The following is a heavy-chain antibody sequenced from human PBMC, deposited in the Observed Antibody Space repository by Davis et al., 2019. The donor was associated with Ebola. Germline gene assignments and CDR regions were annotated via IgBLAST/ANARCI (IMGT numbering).Heavy chain of an antibody. CDR3: ARLPDCSGGSCTRGEYYYYGMDV. J-gene: IGHJ6*04. V-gene: IGHV3-30*02. CDR1: GFTFTSHG. Sequence: GGSLRLSCAASGFTFTSHGIHWVRQAPGKGLEWVAFMRYDGRNTYYRDSVKGRFTISRDNSRNTLDLQMNSLRAEDTAVYYCARLPDCSGGSCTRGEYYYYGMDVWGKGTTVTVSS. CDR2: MRYDGRNT. D-gene: IGHD2-15*01.